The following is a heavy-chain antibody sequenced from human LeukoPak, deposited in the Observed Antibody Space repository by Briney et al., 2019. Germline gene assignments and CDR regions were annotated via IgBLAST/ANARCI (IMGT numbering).Heavy chain of an antibody. CDR2: IHYDGNT. CDR1: GGSISSSTYS. V-gene: IGHV4-39*01. CDR3: ARHSLNNYGSYY. D-gene: IGHD5-24*01. J-gene: IGHJ4*02. Sequence: KSSETLSLTCTVSGGSISSSTYSWTWIRQPPGKGLEWIGSIHYDGNTYYKPSLKSRVTISVDTSKTQFSLRLSSATAADMATYYCARHSLNNYGSYYWGQGTLVTVPS.